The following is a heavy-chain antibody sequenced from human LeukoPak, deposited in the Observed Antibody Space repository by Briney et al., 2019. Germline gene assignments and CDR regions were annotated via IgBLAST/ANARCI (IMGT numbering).Heavy chain of an antibody. Sequence: ASVKVSCKASGGTFSSYAISWVRQAPGQGLEWMGGIIPIFGTANYAQKFQGRVTITADKSTSTAYMELSSLRSEDTAVYYCARVDVAVDGDIWGQGTMVTVSS. CDR2: IIPIFGTA. D-gene: IGHD6-19*01. V-gene: IGHV1-69*06. CDR3: ARVDVAVDGDI. J-gene: IGHJ3*02. CDR1: GGTFSSYA.